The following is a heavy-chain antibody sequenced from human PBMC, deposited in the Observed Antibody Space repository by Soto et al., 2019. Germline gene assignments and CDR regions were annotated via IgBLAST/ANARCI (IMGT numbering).Heavy chain of an antibody. D-gene: IGHD5-12*01. J-gene: IGHJ4*02. V-gene: IGHV3-23*01. CDR2: ISGSGSGT. Sequence: GGSLRLSCAASGFTFSSYVMSWVRQAPGKGLEWVSAISGSGSGTYYADSVKGRFTISRDNSKNTLYVQMNSLRAEDTAVYYCVKGRSGYDFDSRAQGNPLPVSS. CDR1: GFTFSSYV. CDR3: VKGRSGYDFDS.